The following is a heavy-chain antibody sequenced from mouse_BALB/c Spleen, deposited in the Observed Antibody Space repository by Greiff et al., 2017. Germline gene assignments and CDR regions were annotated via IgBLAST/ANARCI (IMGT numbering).Heavy chain of an antibody. CDR2: ILPGSGST. V-gene: IGHV1-9*01. D-gene: IGHD2-14*01. CDR1: GYTFSSYW. Sequence: VKLQESGAELMKPGASVKISCKATGYTFSSYWIEWVKQRPGHGLEWIGEILPGSGSTNYNEKFKGKATFTADTSSNTAYMQLSSLTSEDSAVYYCARRRLRYDAMDYWGQGTSVTVSS. CDR3: ARRRLRYDAMDY. J-gene: IGHJ4*01.